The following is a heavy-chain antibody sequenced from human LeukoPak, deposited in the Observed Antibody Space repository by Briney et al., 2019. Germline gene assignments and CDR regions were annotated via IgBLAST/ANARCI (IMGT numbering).Heavy chain of an antibody. CDR1: GFTFHSYA. CDR2: ISGSGGST. V-gene: IGHV3-23*01. D-gene: IGHD3-10*01. CDR3: AKDKTAGSYSFDY. Sequence: PAGSLRLSCSASGFTFHSYAMSWVGQAPGKGLAWVSAISGSGGSTYYADSVKGQFTISRDTSKNTLYLQMNSLRAEDTAVYYCAKDKTAGSYSFDYWGQGTLVTVSS. J-gene: IGHJ4*02.